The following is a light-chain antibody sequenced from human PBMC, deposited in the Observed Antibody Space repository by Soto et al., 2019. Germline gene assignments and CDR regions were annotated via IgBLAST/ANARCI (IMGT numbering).Light chain of an antibody. V-gene: IGKV1-5*01. J-gene: IGKJ5*01. CDR3: QQYNTYST. CDR2: DAS. CDR1: QSINGW. Sequence: DIQRTQSPSTLSASVGDRVTVTCRASQSINGWLAWYQQKPGKAPKLLIYDASSLHSGVPSRFTGSGFGTEFTLTISSLQPEDFATYYCQQYNTYSTFGQGTRLEIK.